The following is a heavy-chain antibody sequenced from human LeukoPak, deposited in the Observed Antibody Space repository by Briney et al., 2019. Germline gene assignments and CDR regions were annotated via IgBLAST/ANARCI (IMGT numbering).Heavy chain of an antibody. J-gene: IGHJ4*01. D-gene: IGHD6-13*01. CDR2: IGGGGYKT. Sequence: PGGSLRLSCAASGFTFSSYAMSWVRQAPGKGLEWVSAIGGGGYKTYYADSVKGRFTISRDISKDTLYLQMNSLRAEDTAVYYCAKGRRGAATAEADYWGQGTLVTVSS. V-gene: IGHV3-23*01. CDR3: AKGRRGAATAEADY. CDR1: GFTFSSYA.